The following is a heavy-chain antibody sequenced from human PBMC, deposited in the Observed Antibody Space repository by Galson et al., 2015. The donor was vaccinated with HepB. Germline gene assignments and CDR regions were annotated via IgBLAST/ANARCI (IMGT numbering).Heavy chain of an antibody. CDR3: ARDALDGSGTYFVDY. J-gene: IGHJ4*02. D-gene: IGHD3-10*01. V-gene: IGHV3-53*04. CDR1: GFTVSNNY. CDR2: IHSGGST. Sequence: SLRLSCAASGFTVSNNYMSWVRQAPGKGLEWVSVIHSGGSTYYADSVKGRFTISRHSSKNTLDLQMNSLRAEDTAVCYCARDALDGSGTYFVDYWGQGTLVTVSS.